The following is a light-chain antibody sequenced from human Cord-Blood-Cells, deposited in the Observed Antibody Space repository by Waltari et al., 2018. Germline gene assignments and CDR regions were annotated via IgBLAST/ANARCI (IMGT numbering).Light chain of an antibody. CDR1: SGINVGTYR. CDR3: AIWYSSTWV. CDR2: YKSDSDK. Sequence: QPVLTQPTSLSASPGASARFTCTLRSGINVGTYRIYWYQQKPGSRPRYLRRYKSDSDKQHGSGVPSRFSGSKDASTNAGLLLISGLQSEDEADYYWAIWYSSTWVFGGGTKLTVL. J-gene: IGLJ3*02. V-gene: IGLV5-39*01.